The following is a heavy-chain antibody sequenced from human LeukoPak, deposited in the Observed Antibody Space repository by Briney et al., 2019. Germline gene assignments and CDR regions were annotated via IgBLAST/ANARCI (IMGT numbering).Heavy chain of an antibody. J-gene: IGHJ4*02. CDR2: ISYDGSNK. CDR1: GFTFSSYA. Sequence: GRSLRLSCAASGFTFSSYAMHRVRQAPGKGLEWVAVISYDGSNKYYADSVKGRFTISRDNSKNTLYLQMNSLRAEDTAVYYCARDLTMVRGGPDWGQGTLVTVSS. CDR3: ARDLTMVRGGPD. D-gene: IGHD3-10*01. V-gene: IGHV3-30*04.